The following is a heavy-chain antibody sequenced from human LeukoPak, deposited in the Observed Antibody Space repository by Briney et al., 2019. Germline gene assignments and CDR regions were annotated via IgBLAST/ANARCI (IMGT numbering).Heavy chain of an antibody. V-gene: IGHV1-18*01. Sequence: GASVKVSCTASGYVFTSFGITWVRQAPGQGPEWMGWITVYSGNTNYAQKFQDRVSMTTDTSTATAYMELRSLRSDDTAVYYCARSAAVFRPHPDFWGQGTLVTVSS. D-gene: IGHD2-2*01. J-gene: IGHJ4*02. CDR2: ITVYSGNT. CDR3: ARSAAVFRPHPDF. CDR1: GYVFTSFG.